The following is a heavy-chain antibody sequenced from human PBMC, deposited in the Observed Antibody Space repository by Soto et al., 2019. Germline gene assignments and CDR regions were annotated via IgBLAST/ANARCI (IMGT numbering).Heavy chain of an antibody. CDR1: GYDFTTYG. V-gene: IGHV1-18*01. D-gene: IGHD3-10*01. Sequence: QVHLVQSGAEVKKPGASVKVSCKGSGYDFTTYGITWVRQAPGQGLEWMAWISAHNGNTDYAQKLQGRVTVTRDTSTSTAYMELRGLRSDDTAVYYCARGRYGVYWGQGALVTVSS. J-gene: IGHJ4*02. CDR3: ARGRYGVY. CDR2: ISAHNGNT.